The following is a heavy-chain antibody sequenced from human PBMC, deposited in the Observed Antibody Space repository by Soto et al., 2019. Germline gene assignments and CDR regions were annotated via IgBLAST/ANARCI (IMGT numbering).Heavy chain of an antibody. CDR1: GYPFSAFD. V-gene: IGHV1-8*01. J-gene: IGHJ4*02. CDR3: VRQPGGVATPGDDY. D-gene: IGHD2-15*01. CDR2: MNPDSGDT. Sequence: VQLVQSGAEVKKPGASVKVSCEASGYPFSAFDINWVRQAGGQGLEWMGWMNPDSGDTAFAQRFQDRITMTRSTCISTAYMELSRLTSDDTAVYFCVRQPGGVATPGDDYWGQGTLVTVSS.